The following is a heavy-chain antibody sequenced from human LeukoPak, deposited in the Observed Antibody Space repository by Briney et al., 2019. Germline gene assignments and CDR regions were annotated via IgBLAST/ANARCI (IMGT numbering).Heavy chain of an antibody. D-gene: IGHD6-13*01. J-gene: IGHJ4*02. CDR3: ASEAAAGGFDY. Sequence: PSETLSLTCTVSGGSISSYYWSWVRQPPGKGLEWIGYIYYSGSTNYNPSLKSRVTISLDTSKNQFSLKLSSVTAADTAVYYCASEAAAGGFDYWGQGTLVTVSS. V-gene: IGHV4-59*01. CDR2: IYYSGST. CDR1: GGSISSYY.